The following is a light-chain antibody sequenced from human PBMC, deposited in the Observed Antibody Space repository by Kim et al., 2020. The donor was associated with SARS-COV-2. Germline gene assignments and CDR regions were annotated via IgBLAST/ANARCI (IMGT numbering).Light chain of an antibody. Sequence: SGSPGESATPSCRASQSVSSNLAWYQQKPGQAPRLLIYGASTRATGIPARFSGSGSGTEFTLTISSLQSEDFAVYYCQQYNNWPYTFGQGTKLEI. V-gene: IGKV3-15*01. J-gene: IGKJ2*01. CDR2: GAS. CDR3: QQYNNWPYT. CDR1: QSVSSN.